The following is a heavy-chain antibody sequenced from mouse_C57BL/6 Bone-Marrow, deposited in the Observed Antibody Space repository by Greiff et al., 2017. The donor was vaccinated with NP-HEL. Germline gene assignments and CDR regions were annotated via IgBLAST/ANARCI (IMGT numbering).Heavy chain of an antibody. CDR1: GYAFSSYW. Sequence: QVQLQQSGAELVKPGASVKISCKASGYAFSSYWMNWVKQRPGKGLEWIGQIYPGDGDTNYNGKFKGKATLTADKSSSTAYMQLSSLTSEDSAVYFCARGGYYGNWYFDVWGTGTTVTVSS. CDR2: IYPGDGDT. D-gene: IGHD1-1*01. V-gene: IGHV1-80*01. J-gene: IGHJ1*03. CDR3: ARGGYYGNWYFDV.